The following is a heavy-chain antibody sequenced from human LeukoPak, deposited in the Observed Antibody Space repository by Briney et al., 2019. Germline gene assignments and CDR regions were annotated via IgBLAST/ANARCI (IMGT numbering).Heavy chain of an antibody. CDR2: IYYSGST. V-gene: IGHV4-30-4*01. D-gene: IGHD2-15*01. CDR1: GGSISSGDYY. Sequence: SQTLTLTCTVSGGSISSGDYYWSWIRQPPGKGLEWIGYIYYSGSTYYNPSLKSRVTISVDTSKNQFSLKLSSVTAADTAVYYCASQVVAATNSWFDPWGQGTLVTVSS. CDR3: ASQVVAATNSWFDP. J-gene: IGHJ5*02.